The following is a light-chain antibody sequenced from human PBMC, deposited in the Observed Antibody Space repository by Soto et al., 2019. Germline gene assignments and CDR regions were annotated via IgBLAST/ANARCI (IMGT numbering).Light chain of an antibody. CDR2: EGS. V-gene: IGLV2-23*03. Sequence: QSALTQPASVSGSPGQSITISCTGSSTDVGSYKFVSWYQQHPGKAPKLMIYEGSKRPSGVSNRFSGSKSGNTASLTISGLQAEDEADYHCCSYTGTSTFVFGGGTKLTVL. CDR1: STDVGSYKF. CDR3: CSYTGTSTFV. J-gene: IGLJ2*01.